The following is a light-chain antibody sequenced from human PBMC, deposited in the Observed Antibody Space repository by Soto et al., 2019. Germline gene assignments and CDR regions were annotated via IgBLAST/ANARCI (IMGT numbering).Light chain of an antibody. Sequence: EIVLTQSPGTLSLSPGERATLSCRASQSFSSSYLAWYQQKPGQAPRLLIYGASSRATGIPDRFSGSGSGTDSTLTISRLEPEDFAVYYCHQYGSSPTCGPGTKVDIK. CDR3: HQYGSSPT. CDR2: GAS. CDR1: QSFSSSY. J-gene: IGKJ3*01. V-gene: IGKV3-20*01.